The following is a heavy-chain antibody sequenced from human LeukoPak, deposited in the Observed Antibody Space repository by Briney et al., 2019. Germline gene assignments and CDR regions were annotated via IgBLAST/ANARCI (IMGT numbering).Heavy chain of an antibody. D-gene: IGHD5-18*01. J-gene: IGHJ4*02. CDR3: ARGEGDSYGQGYFDY. CDR1: GGSISSYY. V-gene: IGHV4-59*12. CDR2: IYYSGST. Sequence: PSETLSLTCTVSGGSISSYYWSWIRQPPGKGLEWIGYIYYSGSTNYNPSLKSRVTISVDTSKNQFSLKLSSVTAADTAVYYCARGEGDSYGQGYFDYWGQGTLVTVSS.